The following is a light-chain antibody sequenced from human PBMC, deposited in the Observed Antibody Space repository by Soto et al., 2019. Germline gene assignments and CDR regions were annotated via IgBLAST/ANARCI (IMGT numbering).Light chain of an antibody. CDR1: QTISNW. CDR3: QQASAFPIT. J-gene: IGKJ5*01. V-gene: IGKV1-12*01. Sequence: DIQMTQSPSFVSASVGDKVTVTCRASQTISNWLAWYQHKPGEAPKLVIYTASTLASGVPSRFSGSGSGTDFTLTISTLQPEDFATYYCQQASAFPITFGQGTRLAIK. CDR2: TAS.